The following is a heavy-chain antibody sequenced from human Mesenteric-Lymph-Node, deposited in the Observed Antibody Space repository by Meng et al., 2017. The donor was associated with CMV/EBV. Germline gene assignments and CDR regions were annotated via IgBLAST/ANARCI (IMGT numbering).Heavy chain of an antibody. Sequence: SETLSLTCTVSGGSISSSSYYWGWIRQPPGTGLEWIGSIYYSGSTYYNPSLKSRVTISVDTSKNQFSLKLSSVTAADTAVYYCASRRYSSSWPPRLYYYYGMDVWGQGTTVTVSS. CDR2: IYYSGST. J-gene: IGHJ6*02. CDR3: ASRRYSSSWPPRLYYYYGMDV. CDR1: GGSISSSSYY. D-gene: IGHD6-13*01. V-gene: IGHV4-39*07.